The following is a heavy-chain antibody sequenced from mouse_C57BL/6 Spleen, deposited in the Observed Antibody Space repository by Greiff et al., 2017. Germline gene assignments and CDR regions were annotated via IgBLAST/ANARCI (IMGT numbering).Heavy chain of an antibody. CDR1: GYTFTDYE. Sequence: QVQLQPSGAELVRPGASVTLSCKASGYTFTDYEMHWVKQTPVHGLAWIGAIDPETGGTAYNQKFKGKAILTADKSSSTAYMELRSLTSEDSAVYYSYGSSVYYYAMDYWGQGTSGTVSS. CDR2: IDPETGGT. J-gene: IGHJ4*01. V-gene: IGHV1-15*01. CDR3: YGSSVYYYAMDY. D-gene: IGHD1-1*01.